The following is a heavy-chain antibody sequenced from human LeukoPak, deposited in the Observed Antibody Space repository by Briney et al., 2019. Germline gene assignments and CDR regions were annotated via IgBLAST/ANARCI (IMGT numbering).Heavy chain of an antibody. J-gene: IGHJ4*02. V-gene: IGHV4-61*02. CDR3: AREEATYYYDSSGFGD. D-gene: IGHD3-22*01. Sequence: PSETLSLTCTVSGGFISSGSYYWSWIRQPAGKGLEWIGRIYTSGSTNYNPSLKSRVTISVDTSKNQFSLKLSSVTAADTAVYYCAREEATYYYDSSGFGDWGQGTLVTVSS. CDR1: GGFISSGSYY. CDR2: IYTSGST.